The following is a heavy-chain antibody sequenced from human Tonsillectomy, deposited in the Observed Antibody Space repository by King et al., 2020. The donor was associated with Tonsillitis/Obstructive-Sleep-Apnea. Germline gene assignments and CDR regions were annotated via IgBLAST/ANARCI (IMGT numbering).Heavy chain of an antibody. D-gene: IGHD1-14*01. V-gene: IGHV3-64D*08. CDR1: GFTFRSYG. Sequence: VQLVESGGGLVQPGGSLRLSCSASGFTFRSYGMHWARQAPGKGLEYVAGISRGGSIYYAESVKGRFTISRDTSKNTLYLQMSSLRAEDTAVYYCVKMGYRNNYAFDIWGQGTMVTVSS. CDR3: VKMGYRNNYAFDI. J-gene: IGHJ3*02. CDR2: ISRGGSI.